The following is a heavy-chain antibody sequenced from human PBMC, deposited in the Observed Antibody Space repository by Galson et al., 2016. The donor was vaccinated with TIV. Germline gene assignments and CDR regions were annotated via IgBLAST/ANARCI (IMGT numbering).Heavy chain of an antibody. D-gene: IGHD3-9*01. J-gene: IGHJ6*02. CDR2: ISAYSGDT. V-gene: IGHV1-18*01. CDR3: MRDRGSMNMIPVIDDNFGMDV. Sequence: SVKVSCKASGYTFNKYGVTWVRQAPGQGLEWMGWISAYSGDTNYAQKFKGRVTMTTDTYTSTAYMDLRSLISDDTAVYYCMRDRGSMNMIPVIDDNFGMDVWGQGTTVTVSS. CDR1: GYTFNKYG.